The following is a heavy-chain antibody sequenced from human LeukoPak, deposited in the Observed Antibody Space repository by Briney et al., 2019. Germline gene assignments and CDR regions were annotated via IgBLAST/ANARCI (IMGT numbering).Heavy chain of an antibody. V-gene: IGHV1-8*01. CDR3: ARSPQDHGGNCFNH. J-gene: IGHJ4*02. Sequence: GASVKVSCKASGYASTTYDIRWVRQAPGQGLEWMAWINPGNGATGYAQTFQDRITVTSDTSTDTVYMELASLTSSDTATYYCARSPQDHGGNCFNHWGLGSLVTVSS. CDR2: INPGNGAT. CDR1: GYASTTYD. D-gene: IGHD4-23*01.